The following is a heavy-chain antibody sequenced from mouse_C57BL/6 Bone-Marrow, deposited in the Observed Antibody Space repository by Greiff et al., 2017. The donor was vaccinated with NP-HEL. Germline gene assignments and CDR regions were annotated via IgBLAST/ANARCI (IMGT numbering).Heavy chain of an antibody. D-gene: IGHD1-1*01. J-gene: IGHJ3*01. V-gene: IGHV3-6*01. Sequence: ESGPGLVKPSQSLSLTCSVTGYSITSGYYWNWIRQFPGNKLEWMGYISYDGSNNYNPSLKNRISITRDTSKNQFFLKLNSVTTEDTATYYCARVRYPAWFAYWGQGTLVTVSA. CDR2: ISYDGSN. CDR1: GYSITSGYY. CDR3: ARVRYPAWFAY.